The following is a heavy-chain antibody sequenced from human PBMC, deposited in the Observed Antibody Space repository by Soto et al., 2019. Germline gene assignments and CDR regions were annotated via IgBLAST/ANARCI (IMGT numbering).Heavy chain of an antibody. CDR3: AKEVGATFRWRLDY. V-gene: IGHV3-23*01. J-gene: IGHJ4*02. CDR2: ISGSGDNT. D-gene: IGHD1-26*01. CDR1: GFRFTSYA. Sequence: EVQLLESGGGLVQPGGSLRLSCAASGFRFTSYAMSWVHQAPGKGLEWVSGISGSGDNTYYAGAVKGRFTLSRDNAKNTLYLQMNSLRAEDTAVYYCAKEVGATFRWRLDYWGQGTLVTVSS.